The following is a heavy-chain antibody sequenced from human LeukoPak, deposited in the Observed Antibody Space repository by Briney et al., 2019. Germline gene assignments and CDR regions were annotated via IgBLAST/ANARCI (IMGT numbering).Heavy chain of an antibody. Sequence: ASVKVSCKASGYTFTSYVISWVRQVPGQGLEWMGWISGYNGDTAFAQKFQGRVTMTKDTSTTTAYMKLRSLPSDDTAVYYCARFWVFGADTSPPYHQGMDLWGRGTTATVSS. CDR3: ARFWVFGADTSPPYHQGMDL. V-gene: IGHV1-18*01. J-gene: IGHJ6*02. D-gene: IGHD3-3*01. CDR1: GYTFTSYV. CDR2: ISGYNGDT.